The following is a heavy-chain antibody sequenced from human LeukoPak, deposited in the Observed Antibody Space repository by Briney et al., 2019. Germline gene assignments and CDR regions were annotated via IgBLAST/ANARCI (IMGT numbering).Heavy chain of an antibody. J-gene: IGHJ5*02. D-gene: IGHD2-2*01. CDR3: ARYIVVVPAARAGWFDP. CDR1: GFTFSSYW. Sequence: QPGGSLRLSYAASGFTFSSYWMSWVRQAPGKGLEWVANIKQDGSEKYYVDSVKVRFTISRDNAKNSLYLQMNSLRAEDTAVYYCARYIVVVPAARAGWFDPWGQGTLVTVSS. V-gene: IGHV3-7*01. CDR2: IKQDGSEK.